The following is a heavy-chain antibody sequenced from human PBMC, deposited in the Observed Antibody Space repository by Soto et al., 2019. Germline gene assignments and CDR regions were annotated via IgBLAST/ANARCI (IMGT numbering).Heavy chain of an antibody. CDR3: ARVSPSICGGGNCYRLDSYFDS. CDR1: GVTFSTSG. V-gene: IGHV1-69*18. CDR2: IIPLFGTP. D-gene: IGHD2-21*01. Sequence: QVQLVQSGAEVKKPGSSLKVSCKTSGVTFSTSGISWVRQGPGQGLEWMGRIIPLFGTPKYARKFRGRVSITANDSATTTYLELSGLSSDDTAIYYGARVSPSICGGGNCYRLDSYFDSWGQGSQVVVSS. J-gene: IGHJ4*03.